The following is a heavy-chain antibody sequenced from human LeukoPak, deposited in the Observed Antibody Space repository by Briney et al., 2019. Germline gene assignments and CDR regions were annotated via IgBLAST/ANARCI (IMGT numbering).Heavy chain of an antibody. J-gene: IGHJ4*02. D-gene: IGHD3-10*01. Sequence: GGSLRLSCAASGFTFDDYGMGWVRQSPGKGLEWVSGINWNGGRTTYADSVKGRFTTSRDNAKNSLYLQMNSLRAEDTALYYCARVSGSGSFYNVFDYWGQGTLVTVSS. CDR1: GFTFDDYG. CDR3: ARVSGSGSFYNVFDY. V-gene: IGHV3-20*04. CDR2: INWNGGRT.